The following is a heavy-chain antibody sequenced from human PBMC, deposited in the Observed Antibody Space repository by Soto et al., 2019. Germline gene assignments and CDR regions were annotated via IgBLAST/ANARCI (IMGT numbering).Heavy chain of an antibody. V-gene: IGHV3-30*18. CDR3: EKVITADSTSYNFYYYSGLAV. D-gene: IGHD6-6*01. CDR2: ISNNGINK. Sequence: QVQLVESGGGAVQPGRSLRLSCAASGFTFRTYGMHWVRQAPGKGLEWLAVISNNGINKYYADSVKGRFTISRDNSRDKLFLQINGLRGEDTAIYYCEKVITADSTSYNFYYYSGLAVWGQGTTVTVS. CDR1: GFTFRTYG. J-gene: IGHJ6*02.